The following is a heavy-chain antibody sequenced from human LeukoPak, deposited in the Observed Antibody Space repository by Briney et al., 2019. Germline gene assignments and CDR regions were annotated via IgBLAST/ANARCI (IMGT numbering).Heavy chain of an antibody. D-gene: IGHD3-22*01. J-gene: IGHJ5*02. V-gene: IGHV3-48*03. Sequence: HPGGSLRLSCAASGFTFSSYEMNRVRQAPGKGLEWVSYISSSGSTIYYADSVKGRFTISRDNAKNSLYLQMNSLRAEDTAIYYCARVGAPWYYYDSSGYLRPNWFDPWGQGTLVTVSS. CDR1: GFTFSSYE. CDR2: ISSSGSTI. CDR3: ARVGAPWYYYDSSGYLRPNWFDP.